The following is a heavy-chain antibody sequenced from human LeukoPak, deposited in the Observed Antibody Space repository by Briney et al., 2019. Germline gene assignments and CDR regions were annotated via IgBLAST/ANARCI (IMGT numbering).Heavy chain of an antibody. J-gene: IGHJ4*02. CDR3: ARDGRPLDY. CDR2: ISYDGSNK. V-gene: IGHV3-30*03. CDR1: GFTFSSYG. Sequence: GGSLRLSCAASGFTFSSYGMHWVRQAPGKGLEWVAVISYDGSNKYYADSVKGRFTISRDNAKNSLYLQMNSLRVEDTAVYYCARDGRPLDYWGQGTLVTVSS.